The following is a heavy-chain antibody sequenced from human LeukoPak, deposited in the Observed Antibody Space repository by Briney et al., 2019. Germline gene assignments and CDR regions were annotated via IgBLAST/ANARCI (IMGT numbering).Heavy chain of an antibody. CDR3: ARDAWGWLTIDN. CDR1: GYTFTDCY. CDR2: IHPHSGGT. J-gene: IGHJ4*02. Sequence: ASVEVSCKASGYTFTDCYMHWVRQAPGQGLEWMGWIHPHSGGTNYAEKFQGRVTMTWDTSISTAYLELSRLISDDTAVYYCARDAWGWLTIDNWGQGTLVTVSS. V-gene: IGHV1-2*02. D-gene: IGHD3-22*01.